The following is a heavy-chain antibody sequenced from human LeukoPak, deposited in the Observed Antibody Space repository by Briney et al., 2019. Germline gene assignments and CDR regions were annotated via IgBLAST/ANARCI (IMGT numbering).Heavy chain of an antibody. Sequence: PSETLSLTCAVYGGSFSGCYWSWIRQPPGKGLEWIGEINHSGSTNYNPSLKSRVTISLDTSKNQFSLKLSSVTAADTAVYYCARLNRRKVGDKAVVVPAAHFDYWGQGTLVTVSS. V-gene: IGHV4-34*01. D-gene: IGHD2-2*01. CDR1: GGSFSGCY. CDR3: ARLNRRKVGDKAVVVPAAHFDY. CDR2: INHSGST. J-gene: IGHJ4*02.